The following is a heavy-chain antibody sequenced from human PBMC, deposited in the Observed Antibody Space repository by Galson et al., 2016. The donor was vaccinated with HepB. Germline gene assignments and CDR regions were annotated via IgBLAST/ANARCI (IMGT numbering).Heavy chain of an antibody. CDR2: INHSGSA. D-gene: IGHD3-10*01. V-gene: IGHV4-34*01. CDR1: GGSFSGYL. CDR3: ASLYYSFSGSPGY. J-gene: IGHJ4*02. Sequence: ETLSLTCAVYGGSFSGYLWSWIRQPPGKGLEWIGEINHSGSAKYNPSLKSRVTMSVDASKKEFSLNMRSVTAADTAVYYCASLYYSFSGSPGYRGQGTLVTVSS.